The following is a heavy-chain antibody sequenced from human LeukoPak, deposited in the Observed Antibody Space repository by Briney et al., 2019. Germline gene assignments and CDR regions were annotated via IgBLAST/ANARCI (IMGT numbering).Heavy chain of an antibody. CDR2: INWNGGST. D-gene: IGHD3-22*01. CDR1: GFTFSSYE. CDR3: ARGDYDSSGYYCYFDY. Sequence: GGSLRLSCAASGFTFSSYEMNWVRQAPGKGLEWVSGINWNGGSTGYADSVKGRFTISRDNAKNSLYLQMNSLRAEDTALYYCARGDYDSSGYYCYFDYWGQGTLVTVSS. V-gene: IGHV3-20*04. J-gene: IGHJ4*02.